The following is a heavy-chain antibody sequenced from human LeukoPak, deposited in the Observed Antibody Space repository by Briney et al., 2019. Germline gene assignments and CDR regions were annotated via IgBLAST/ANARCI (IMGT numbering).Heavy chain of an antibody. CDR2: IYHSGST. V-gene: IGHV4-59*12. D-gene: IGHD1-1*01. CDR3: ARGIGSSRQKYNWFDP. J-gene: IGHJ5*02. Sequence: SETLSLTCTVSGGSISSYYWSWIRQPPGKGLEWIGYIYHSGSTYYNPSLKSRVTISVDRSKNQFSLKLSSVTAADTAVYYCARGIGSSRQKYNWFDPWGQGTLVTVSS. CDR1: GGSISSYY.